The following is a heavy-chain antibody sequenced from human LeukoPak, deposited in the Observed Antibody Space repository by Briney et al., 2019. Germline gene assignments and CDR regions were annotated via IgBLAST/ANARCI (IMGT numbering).Heavy chain of an antibody. CDR3: ARSSEGRYYYDSSGYSYYYYYMDV. Sequence: PSETLSLTCTVSGGSISSYYWSWIRQPPGKGLEWIGYIYYSGSTYYNPSLKSRVTISVDTSKNQFSLKLNSVTAADTAVYYCARSSEGRYYYDSSGYSYYYYYMDVWGKGTTVTISS. CDR1: GGSISSYY. V-gene: IGHV4-59*01. CDR2: IYYSGST. J-gene: IGHJ6*03. D-gene: IGHD3-22*01.